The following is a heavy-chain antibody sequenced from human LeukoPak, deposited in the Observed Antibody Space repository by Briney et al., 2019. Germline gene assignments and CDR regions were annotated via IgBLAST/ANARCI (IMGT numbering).Heavy chain of an antibody. J-gene: IGHJ4*02. CDR1: GGSIGSADYY. D-gene: IGHD2-15*01. V-gene: IGHV4-31*03. CDR3: ARKAATNYYFDY. CDR2: IYYSGST. Sequence: SETLSLTCTVSGGSIGSADYYWTWIRQHPGKGLEWIGYIYYSGSTYYNPSLKSRVIISLDSSKNQFPLKLTSVTAADTAIYYCARKAATNYYFDYWGQGSLVTVSS.